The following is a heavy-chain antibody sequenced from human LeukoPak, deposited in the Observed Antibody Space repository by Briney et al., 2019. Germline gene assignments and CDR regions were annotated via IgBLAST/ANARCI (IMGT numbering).Heavy chain of an antibody. J-gene: IGHJ4*02. CDR3: ARSRYSIVGATTFDY. CDR1: GYTFTSYA. D-gene: IGHD1-26*01. V-gene: IGHV1-69*13. Sequence: ASVKVSCKASGYTFTSYAMNWVRQAPGQGLEWMGGIIPIFGTANYAQKFQGRVTITADESTSTAYMELSSLRSEDTAVYYCARSRYSIVGATTFDYWGQGTLVTVSS. CDR2: IIPIFGTA.